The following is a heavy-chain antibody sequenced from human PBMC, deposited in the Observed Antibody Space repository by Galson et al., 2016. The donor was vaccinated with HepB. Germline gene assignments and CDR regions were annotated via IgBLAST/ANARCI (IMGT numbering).Heavy chain of an antibody. D-gene: IGHD2-2*02. CDR1: GYTFTSYD. Sequence: SVKVSCKASGYTFTSYDINWVRQATGQGLEWMGWMNPNSGNTGYAQKFQGRVTMTRNTSISTAYMELSSLRSEDTAVYYCARMEYCSSTSCDRHGMDVWGKGTTVTVSS. CDR2: MNPNSGNT. J-gene: IGHJ6*04. CDR3: ARMEYCSSTSCDRHGMDV. V-gene: IGHV1-8*01.